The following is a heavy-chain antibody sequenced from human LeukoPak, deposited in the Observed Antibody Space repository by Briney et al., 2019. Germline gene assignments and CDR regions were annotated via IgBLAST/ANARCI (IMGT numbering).Heavy chain of an antibody. CDR3: AREPDLGYCSGGSCYGY. Sequence: SVKVSCKASGGTFSSYAISWVRQAPGLGLEWMGGIIPIFGTANYAQKFQGRVTITADESTSTAYMELSSLRSEDTAVYYCAREPDLGYCSGGSCYGYWGQGTLVTVSS. CDR2: IIPIFGTA. J-gene: IGHJ4*02. CDR1: GGTFSSYA. D-gene: IGHD2-15*01. V-gene: IGHV1-69*13.